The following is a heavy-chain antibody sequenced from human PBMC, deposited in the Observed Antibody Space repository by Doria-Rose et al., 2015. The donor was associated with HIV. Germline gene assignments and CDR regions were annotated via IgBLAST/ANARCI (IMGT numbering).Heavy chain of an antibody. J-gene: IGHJ4*02. V-gene: IGHV3-33*01. D-gene: IGHD3-10*01. Sequence: PGRSLRLSCAASGFTFSSFGMHWVRQAPGKGLEWVAVIWYDGSNKYYADSVKGRFTISRDNSKNTLFLQMNSLRAEDTALYYCAREAGGFDYWGQGTLVTVSS. CDR3: AREAGGFDY. CDR1: GFTFSSFG. CDR2: IWYDGSNK.